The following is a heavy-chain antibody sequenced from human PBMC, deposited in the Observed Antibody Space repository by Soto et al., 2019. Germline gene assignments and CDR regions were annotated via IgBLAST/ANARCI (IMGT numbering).Heavy chain of an antibody. V-gene: IGHV1-18*01. Sequence: QVQLVQSGAEVKKPGASVKVSCKASGYTFTSYGISWVRQAPGQGLEWMGWISAYNGNTNYAQKLQGRVTMTTDTSTSTADMELRSLRSDDTAVYYCARDQANYYGSGSPYGMDVWGQGTTVTVSS. CDR2: ISAYNGNT. D-gene: IGHD3-10*01. J-gene: IGHJ6*02. CDR3: ARDQANYYGSGSPYGMDV. CDR1: GYTFTSYG.